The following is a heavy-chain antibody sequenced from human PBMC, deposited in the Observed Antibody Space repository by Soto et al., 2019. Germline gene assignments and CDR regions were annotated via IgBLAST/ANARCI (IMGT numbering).Heavy chain of an antibody. CDR1: GGSVISHDYY. D-gene: IGHD3-3*01. CDR3: ARGGGIGVVIPFAY. CDR2: IFSSGTT. V-gene: IGHV4-30-4*01. J-gene: IGHJ4*02. Sequence: QVRLQESGPGLVKPSQTLSLICTVSGGSVISHDYYWSWIRQPPGKGLEWIGYIFSSGTTFHSPSLKSRLTMSVDTSKNQSALKLSSVTAADTAVYYCARGGGIGVVIPFAYWGQGILVTVSS.